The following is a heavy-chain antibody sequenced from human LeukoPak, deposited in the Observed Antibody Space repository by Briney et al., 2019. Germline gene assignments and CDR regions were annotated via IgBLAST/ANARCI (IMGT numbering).Heavy chain of an antibody. D-gene: IGHD6-19*01. J-gene: IGHJ4*02. CDR2: INPSGGST. CDR3: ARVRAGSGWPNTYWDY. Sequence: GASVKVSCKASGYTFTSYYMHWVRQAPGQGLEWMGIINPSGGSTSYAQKFQGRVTMTRDMSTSTVYMELSSLRSEDTAVYYCARVRAGSGWPNTYWDYWGQGTLVTVSS. CDR1: GYTFTSYY. V-gene: IGHV1-46*01.